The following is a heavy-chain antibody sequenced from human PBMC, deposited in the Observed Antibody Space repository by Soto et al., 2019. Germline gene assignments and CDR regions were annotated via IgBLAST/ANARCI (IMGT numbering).Heavy chain of an antibody. Sequence: SVKVSCKASGGTFSSYAISWVRQAPGQGLEWMGGIIPIFGTANYAQKFQGRVTITADESTSTAYMELSSLRSEDTVVYYCARTTGTTLYFDYWGQGTLVTVSS. CDR3: ARTTGTTLYFDY. CDR2: IIPIFGTA. J-gene: IGHJ4*02. CDR1: GGTFSSYA. V-gene: IGHV1-69*13. D-gene: IGHD1-1*01.